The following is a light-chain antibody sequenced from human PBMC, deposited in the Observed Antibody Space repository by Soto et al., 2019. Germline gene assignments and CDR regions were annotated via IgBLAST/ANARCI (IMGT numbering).Light chain of an antibody. Sequence: QSVLTQPASVSGSPGQSITISCTGTSNDIGNYNYVSWYKQHPGKAPKLLIYEVTNRPSGISNRFSGSKSGNTASLTISGLYAEDEADYYCCSYTSSSTRVVFGGGTKLTVL. CDR2: EVT. CDR3: CSYTSSSTRVV. CDR1: SNDIGNYNY. J-gene: IGLJ2*01. V-gene: IGLV2-14*01.